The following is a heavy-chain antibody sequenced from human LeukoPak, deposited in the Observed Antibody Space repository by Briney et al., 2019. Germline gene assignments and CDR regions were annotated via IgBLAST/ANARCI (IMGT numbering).Heavy chain of an antibody. D-gene: IGHD1-14*01. Sequence: SETLSLTCTVSGGSISRTSYYWGWIRQPPGKGLEWIETFYYSGSTYYNPSLKSRVTIPVDTSKNQFSLKLSSVTAADTAVYYCASGSGYFFDYWGQGTLVTVSS. CDR2: FYYSGST. CDR1: GGSISRTSYY. V-gene: IGHV4-39*01. CDR3: ASGSGYFFDY. J-gene: IGHJ4*02.